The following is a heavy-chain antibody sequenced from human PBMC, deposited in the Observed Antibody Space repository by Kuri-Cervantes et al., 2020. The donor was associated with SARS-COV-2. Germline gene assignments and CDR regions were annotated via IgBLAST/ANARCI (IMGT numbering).Heavy chain of an antibody. CDR1: GFTFSNYA. J-gene: IGHJ4*02. D-gene: IGHD3-3*01. CDR2: ISGSGGST. CDR3: AKDSRYDFWSGYYFDY. Sequence: GESLKISCAASGFTFSNYAMSWVRQAPGKGLEWVSAISGSGGSTYNADSVKGRFTISRDNSKNTLYLQMNSLRAEDTAVYYCAKDSRYDFWSGYYFDYWGQGTLVTVSS. V-gene: IGHV3-23*01.